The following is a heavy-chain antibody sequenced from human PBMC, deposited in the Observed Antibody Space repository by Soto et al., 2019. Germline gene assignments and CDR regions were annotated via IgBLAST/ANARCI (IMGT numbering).Heavy chain of an antibody. Sequence: ASVKVSCKASGYTFSTHAMHWVRQAPGQSLEWMGWINVGTGQTKHSHRFQDRVTITRDTSASTAYMELSSLRSEDTAVYYCARGKGMEENYYYDGLDIWGQGTTVTVSS. V-gene: IGHV1-3*01. CDR1: GYTFSTHA. J-gene: IGHJ6*02. D-gene: IGHD1-1*01. CDR2: INVGTGQT. CDR3: ARGKGMEENYYYDGLDI.